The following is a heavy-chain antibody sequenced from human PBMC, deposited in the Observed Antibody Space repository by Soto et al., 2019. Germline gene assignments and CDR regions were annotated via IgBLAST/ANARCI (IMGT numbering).Heavy chain of an antibody. V-gene: IGHV4-4*01. J-gene: IGHJ5*01. D-gene: IGHD2-15*01. CDR1: GSSISSCNW. CDR3: ARTLGSWFDS. CDR2: IYYSGST. Sequence: SETLSLTCAVYGSSISSCNWWRGVRQPPGKGLAWVGGIYYSGSTNDNPSLTSRGTISVDKSKNQFTLKLSSVTAANTAEHCCARTLGSWFDSWGQGTLVTVSS.